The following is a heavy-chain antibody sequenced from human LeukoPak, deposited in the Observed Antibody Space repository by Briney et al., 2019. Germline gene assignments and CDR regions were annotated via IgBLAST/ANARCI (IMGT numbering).Heavy chain of an antibody. J-gene: IGHJ4*02. Sequence: SETLSLTCAVYGGSFSGYYWNWIRQPPGKGLEWIGEINHSGSTNYNPSLKSRVTISVDTSKNQFSLKLSSVTAADTAVYYCARGGPYCSGGSCYGYYFDYWGQGTLVTVSS. CDR3: ARGGPYCSGGSCYGYYFDY. CDR2: INHSGST. D-gene: IGHD2-15*01. V-gene: IGHV4-34*01. CDR1: GGSFSGYY.